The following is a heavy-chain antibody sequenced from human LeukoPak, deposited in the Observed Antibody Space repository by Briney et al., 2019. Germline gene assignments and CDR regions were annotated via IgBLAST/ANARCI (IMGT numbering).Heavy chain of an antibody. CDR1: GFTFSSYW. V-gene: IGHV3-7*01. Sequence: PGGSLRLSCAASGFTFSSYWMSWVRQAPGKGLEWAANIKQDGSEKYYVDSVKGRFTISRDNAKNSLYLQMNSLRAEDTAVYYCARVKRDFWSGLYGMDVWGQGTTVTVSS. D-gene: IGHD3-3*01. CDR3: ARVKRDFWSGLYGMDV. CDR2: IKQDGSEK. J-gene: IGHJ6*02.